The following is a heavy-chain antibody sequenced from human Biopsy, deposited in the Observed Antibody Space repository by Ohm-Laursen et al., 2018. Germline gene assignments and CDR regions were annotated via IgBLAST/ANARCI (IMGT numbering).Heavy chain of an antibody. CDR2: ISYTGDT. CDR1: GDSISSDF. J-gene: IGHJ4*02. D-gene: IGHD6-25*01. V-gene: IGHV4-59*01. CDR3: AREAAIIDPRTRAFDY. Sequence: SDTLSLTCTVSGDSISSDFWSWIRQTPGKGLEWIGYISYTGDTNYNPSLKSRVTISVDTSKNQFSLKLRSVTAADTAVYYCAREAAIIDPRTRAFDYWGQGTLVTVSS.